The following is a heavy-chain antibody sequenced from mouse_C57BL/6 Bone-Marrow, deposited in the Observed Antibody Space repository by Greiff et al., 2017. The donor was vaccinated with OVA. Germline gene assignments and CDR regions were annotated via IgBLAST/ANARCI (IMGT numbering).Heavy chain of an antibody. V-gene: IGHV1-15*01. CDR1: GYTFTDYE. J-gene: IGHJ4*01. CDR2: IDPETGGT. D-gene: IGHD2-5*01. CDR3: TRGYSNYYAMDY. Sequence: QVKLQESGAELVRPGASVTLSCKASGYTFTDYEMHWVKQTPVPGLEWIGAIDPETGGTAYNQKFKGKAILTADKSSSTAYMELRSLTSEDSAVYYCTRGYSNYYAMDYWGQGTSVTVSS.